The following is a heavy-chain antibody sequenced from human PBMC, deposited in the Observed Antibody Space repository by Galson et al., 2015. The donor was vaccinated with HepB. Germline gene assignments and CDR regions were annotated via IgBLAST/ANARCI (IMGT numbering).Heavy chain of an antibody. D-gene: IGHD3-10*01. J-gene: IGHJ4*02. CDR3: AKGEYGSGSYLFDY. Sequence: SLRLSCAASGFTFSSYAMSWVRQAPGKGLEWVSAISGSGGSTYYADSVKGRFTISRDNSKNTLYLQMNSLRAEDTAVYYCAKGEYGSGSYLFDYWGQGTLVTVSA. CDR1: GFTFSSYA. V-gene: IGHV3-23*01. CDR2: ISGSGGST.